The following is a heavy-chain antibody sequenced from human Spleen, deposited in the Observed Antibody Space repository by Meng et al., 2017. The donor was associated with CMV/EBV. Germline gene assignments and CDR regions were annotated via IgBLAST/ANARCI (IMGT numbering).Heavy chain of an antibody. J-gene: IGHJ6*02. CDR3: ARDDGSGNVYDFYFGMDV. CDR2: ISGSSIYI. CDR1: GGSISSSS. V-gene: IGHV3-21*01. D-gene: IGHD3-10*01. Sequence: ETLSLTCTVSGGSISSSSYYWGWIRQPPGKGLEWVSSISGSSIYIYYADSVKGRFTISRDNAKNSVYLQMNSLKAEDTAVYYCARDDGSGNVYDFYFGMDVWGPGTTVTVSS.